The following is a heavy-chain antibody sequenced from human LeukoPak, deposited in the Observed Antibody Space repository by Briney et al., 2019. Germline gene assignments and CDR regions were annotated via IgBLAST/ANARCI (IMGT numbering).Heavy chain of an antibody. J-gene: IGHJ4*02. CDR3: TRGDYVFDY. CDR2: INSDGSSA. D-gene: IGHD4-17*01. CDR1: GFTFSRYL. Sequence: GGSLRLSCAASGFTFSRYLMHWVRQAPGKGLVWVSRINSDGSSATYADSVKGRFAISRDNAKNTLYLQMNSLRAEDTAVYYCTRGDYVFDYWGQGTLVTVSS. V-gene: IGHV3-74*01.